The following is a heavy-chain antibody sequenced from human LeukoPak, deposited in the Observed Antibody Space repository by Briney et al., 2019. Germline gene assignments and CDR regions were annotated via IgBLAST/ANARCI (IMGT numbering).Heavy chain of an antibody. CDR3: ARSYCSTTTCYAVGAFDI. Sequence: PSETLSLTCTVPGGSISSSSYYWGWIRQPPGKGLEWIGSIYYSGSTYYNPSLKSRVTISVDTSKNQFSLKMSSVTGADTAVYYCARSYCSTTTCYAVGAFDIWGQGTMVTVSS. V-gene: IGHV4-39*01. CDR1: GGSISSSSYY. CDR2: IYYSGST. D-gene: IGHD2-2*01. J-gene: IGHJ3*02.